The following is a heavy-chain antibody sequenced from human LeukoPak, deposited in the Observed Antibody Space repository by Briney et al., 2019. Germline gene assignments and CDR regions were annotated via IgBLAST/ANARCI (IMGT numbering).Heavy chain of an antibody. CDR1: GFTLSSYA. D-gene: IGHD3-22*01. Sequence: GGSLRLSCAASGFTLSSYAMSWVRQAPGKGLEWVSAISGSGGSTYYADSVKGRFTISRDNSKNTLYLQMNSLRAEDTAVYYCAEPEGGYYDIRPDWGQGTLVTVSS. CDR3: AEPEGGYYDIRPD. J-gene: IGHJ4*02. CDR2: ISGSGGST. V-gene: IGHV3-23*01.